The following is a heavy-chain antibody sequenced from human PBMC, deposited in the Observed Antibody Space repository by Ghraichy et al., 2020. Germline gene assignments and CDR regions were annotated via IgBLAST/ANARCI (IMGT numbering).Heavy chain of an antibody. Sequence: GGSLRLSCAASGSTFRSYGMHWLRQTPGNGLEWDSYISSSSSTIYYADSVKGRFTISRDNAKNTLYLQVNSLRDEDTAVYYCARDPRNDYWGQGTLVTVSS. J-gene: IGHJ4*02. CDR1: GSTFRSYG. CDR2: ISSSSSTI. CDR3: ARDPRNDY. V-gene: IGHV3-48*02.